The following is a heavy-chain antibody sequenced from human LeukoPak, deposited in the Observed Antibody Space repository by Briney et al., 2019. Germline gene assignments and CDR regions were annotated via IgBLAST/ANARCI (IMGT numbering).Heavy chain of an antibody. CDR2: INPNSGGT. V-gene: IGHV1-2*02. J-gene: IGHJ4*02. CDR1: GYTFTGYY. CDR3: ARGEGHIVVVPAAICY. D-gene: IGHD2-2*01. Sequence: GASVKVSCKASGYTFTGYYMHWVRQAPGQGLEWMGWINPNSGGTNYAQKFQGRVTMTRDTSISTAYMELSRLRSDDTAVYYCARGEGHIVVVPAAICYWGQGTLVTVSS.